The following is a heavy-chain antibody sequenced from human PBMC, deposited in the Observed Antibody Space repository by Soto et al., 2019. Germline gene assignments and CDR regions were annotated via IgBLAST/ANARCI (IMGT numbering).Heavy chain of an antibody. CDR2: ISSDGSNK. CDR1: GFSFTNYA. D-gene: IGHD2-2*01. CDR3: ARDSSISWCFHSLDAFDI. J-gene: IGHJ3*02. Sequence: PGGSLRLSCAASGFSFTNYALHWVRQAPGKGLEWVAIISSDGSNKYFPDSVKGRFTISRDNSKNTLYLQMNSLRAEDTAVYYCARDSSISWCFHSLDAFDIWGQGTMVTVSS. V-gene: IGHV3-30-3*01.